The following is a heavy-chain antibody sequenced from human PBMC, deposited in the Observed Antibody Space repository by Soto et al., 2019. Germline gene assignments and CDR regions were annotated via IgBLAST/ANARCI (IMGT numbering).Heavy chain of an antibody. CDR1: GGSISSGGYY. J-gene: IGHJ6*03. V-gene: IGHV4-31*03. CDR3: ARGPAPATYGSGSSYYMDV. Sequence: SETLSLTCTVSGGSISSGGYYWSWIRQHPGKGLEWIGYIYYSGSTYYNPSLKSRVTISVDTSKNQFSLKLSSVTAADTAVYYCARGPAPATYGSGSSYYMDVWGKGTTVTVSS. D-gene: IGHD3-10*01. CDR2: IYYSGST.